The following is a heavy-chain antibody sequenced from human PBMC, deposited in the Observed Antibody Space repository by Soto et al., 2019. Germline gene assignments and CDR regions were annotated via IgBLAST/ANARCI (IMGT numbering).Heavy chain of an antibody. CDR3: ARAPAGDCTLYHYYTMDV. Sequence: QVQLVASGGGVVQPGTSLRLSCEASGFTFSDHAMHWVRQAPGKGLEWVAVVWFDGGNKFYTDSVKGRFTISRDNSKNTLFLQMNSLRVVDTAVYYCARAPAGDCTLYHYYTMDVWGQGTPVTVSS. J-gene: IGHJ6*02. CDR2: VWFDGGNK. CDR1: GFTFSDHA. D-gene: IGHD2-21*02. V-gene: IGHV3-33*01.